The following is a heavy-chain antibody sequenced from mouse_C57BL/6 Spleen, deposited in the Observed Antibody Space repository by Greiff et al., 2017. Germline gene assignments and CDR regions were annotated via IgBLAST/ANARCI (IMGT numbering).Heavy chain of an antibody. CDR3: ARGDGYYHFDY. D-gene: IGHD2-3*01. CDR1: GYAFSSYW. V-gene: IGHV1-80*01. CDR2: IYPGDGDT. Sequence: QVQLQQSGAELAKPGASVKISCKASGYAFSSYWMHWVKQRPGKGLEWIGQIYPGDGDTNYNGKFKGKATLTADKTSSTAYMQLSSLTSEDSAVYFGARGDGYYHFDYWGQGTTLTVSS. J-gene: IGHJ2*01.